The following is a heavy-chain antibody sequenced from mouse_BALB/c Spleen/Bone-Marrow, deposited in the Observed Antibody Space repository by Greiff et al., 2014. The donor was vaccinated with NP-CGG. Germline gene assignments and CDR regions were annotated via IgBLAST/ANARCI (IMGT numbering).Heavy chain of an antibody. CDR1: GFTFSSYA. J-gene: IGHJ2*01. CDR2: ISNTGNYT. CDR3: ARQGDGYYDY. Sequence: EVKLVESGGDLVKPGGSLKLSCAASGFTFSSYAMSWVRQTPEKRLEWVATISNTGNYTYYPDSVKGRFTISRDNAKNTLYLQMSSLRSEDTALYYCARQGDGYYDYWGQGTTLTVSS. V-gene: IGHV5-9-3*01. D-gene: IGHD2-3*01.